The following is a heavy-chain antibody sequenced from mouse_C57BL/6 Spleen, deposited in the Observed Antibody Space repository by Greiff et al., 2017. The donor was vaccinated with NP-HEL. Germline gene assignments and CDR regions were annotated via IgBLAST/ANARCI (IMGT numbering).Heavy chain of an antibody. D-gene: IGHD1-1*01. Sequence: VQLKESGTVLARPGASVKMSCKTSGYTFTSYWMHWVKQRPGQGLEWIGAIYPGNSDTSYNQKFKGKAKLTAVTSASTAYMELSSLTNEDSAVYYCTRDEGTTVVADWYFDVWGTGTTVTVSS. CDR3: TRDEGTTVVADWYFDV. J-gene: IGHJ1*03. CDR2: IYPGNSDT. CDR1: GYTFTSYW. V-gene: IGHV1-5*01.